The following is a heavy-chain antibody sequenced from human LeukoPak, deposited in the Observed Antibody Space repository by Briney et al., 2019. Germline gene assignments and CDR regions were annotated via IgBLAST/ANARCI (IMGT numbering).Heavy chain of an antibody. CDR3: ARVKYYYDSSGYYYLEYYFDY. Sequence: PSETLSLTCTVSGGSISSSSYYWGWIRQPPGKGLEWIGSIYYSGSTYYNPSLKSRVTISVDTSKNQFSLKLSSVTAADTAVYYCARVKYYYDSSGYYYLEYYFDYWGQGTLVTVSS. CDR2: IYYSGST. CDR1: GGSISSSSYY. V-gene: IGHV4-39*07. D-gene: IGHD3-22*01. J-gene: IGHJ4*02.